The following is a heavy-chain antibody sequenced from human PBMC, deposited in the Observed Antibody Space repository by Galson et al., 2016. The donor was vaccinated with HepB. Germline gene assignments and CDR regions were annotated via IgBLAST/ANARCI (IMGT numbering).Heavy chain of an antibody. CDR2: IYSSGSA. J-gene: IGHJ5*02. V-gene: IGHV4-31*03. CDR1: GASISSGGYF. Sequence: TLSLTCTVSGASISSGGYFWNWIRQHPVKGLEWLGYIYSSGSAYYNPSLKSRITISIDTSKNQFSLKVNSVTAADTAVYYCARDLGGIDPWGQGTLVPGSS. D-gene: IGHD3-16*01. CDR3: ARDLGGIDP.